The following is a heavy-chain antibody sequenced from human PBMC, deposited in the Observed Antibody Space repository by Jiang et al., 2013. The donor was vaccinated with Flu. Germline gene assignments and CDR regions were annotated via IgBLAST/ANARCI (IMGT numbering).Heavy chain of an antibody. V-gene: IGHV7-4-1*04. Sequence: QSGSELRETGASVTVSCKASGYIFTEYPINWVRQAPGQGPEWMGWINTHTRNPTLARGFTGRFXFSLDTSMNVAYLQINNLRTEDTAIYFCAHPSLPLASSWPFDY. CDR3: AHPSLPLASSWPFDY. J-gene: IGHJ4*01. D-gene: IGHD6-13*01. CDR2: INTHTRNP. CDR1: GYIFTEYP.